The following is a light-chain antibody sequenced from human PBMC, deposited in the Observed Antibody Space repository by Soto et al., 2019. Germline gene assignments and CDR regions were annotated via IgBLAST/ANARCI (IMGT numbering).Light chain of an antibody. V-gene: IGKV1-5*01. J-gene: IGKJ4*01. CDR2: DAS. CDR1: QSISSW. Sequence: IQMTQSPSTLSASVGDRVTITCRASQSISSWLAWYQQKPGKAPKLLIYDASNLETGVPSRFSGSGFGTDFTFTITSLQPEDFATYYCQQLNSFPLTFGGGTKVDIK. CDR3: QQLNSFPLT.